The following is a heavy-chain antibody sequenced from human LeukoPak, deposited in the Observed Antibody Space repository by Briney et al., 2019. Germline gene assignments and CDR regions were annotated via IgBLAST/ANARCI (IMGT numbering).Heavy chain of an antibody. CDR2: IYYSGST. CDR3: ARAYYDSFDGDYYYYYMDV. J-gene: IGHJ6*03. Sequence: TSETLSLTCTVSGGSISSYYWSWIRQPPGKGLEWIGYIYYSGSTNYNPSLKSRVTISVDTSKNQFSLKLSSVTAADTAVYYCARAYYDSFDGDYYYYYMDVWGKGTTVTVSS. CDR1: GGSISSYY. D-gene: IGHD5-12*01. V-gene: IGHV4-59*01.